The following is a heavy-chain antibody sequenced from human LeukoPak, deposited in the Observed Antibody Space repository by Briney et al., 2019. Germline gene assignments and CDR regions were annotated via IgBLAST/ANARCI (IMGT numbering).Heavy chain of an antibody. V-gene: IGHV3-43*01. CDR1: GFTFDDYT. Sequence: GGSLRLSCAASGFTFDDYTMHWVRQAPGKGLEWVSLIGWDGGNTYYADSVKGRFTISRDNSKNSLYLQMNSLGTEDTALYYCAKEGFWSGYYSGSSYGMDVWGQGTTVTVSS. D-gene: IGHD3-3*01. J-gene: IGHJ6*02. CDR3: AKEGFWSGYYSGSSYGMDV. CDR2: IGWDGGNT.